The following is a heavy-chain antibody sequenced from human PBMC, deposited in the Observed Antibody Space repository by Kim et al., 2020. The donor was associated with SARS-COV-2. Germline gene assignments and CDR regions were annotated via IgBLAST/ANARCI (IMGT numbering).Heavy chain of an antibody. D-gene: IGHD6-25*01. CDR3: APASLAFDY. CDR2: GST. J-gene: IGHJ4*02. Sequence: GSTYSNPTTKSRVSISEDTSKNQFALRLGSVTAADTAVYYCAPASLAFDYWGQGTLVTVSS. V-gene: IGHV4-39*01.